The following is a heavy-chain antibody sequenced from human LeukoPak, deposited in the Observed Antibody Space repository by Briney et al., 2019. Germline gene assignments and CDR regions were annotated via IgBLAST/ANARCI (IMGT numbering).Heavy chain of an antibody. V-gene: IGHV4-59*08. CDR1: GGSISSYY. CDR3: ARSYDFWSGYPPFAP. J-gene: IGHJ5*02. D-gene: IGHD3-3*01. Sequence: SETLSLTCTVSGGSISSYYWSWIRQPPGKGLEWIGYISYSGSTNYNPSLKSRVTISVDTSKNQFSLNLSSVTAADTAMYYCARSYDFWSGYPPFAPWGQGTLVTVSS. CDR2: ISYSGST.